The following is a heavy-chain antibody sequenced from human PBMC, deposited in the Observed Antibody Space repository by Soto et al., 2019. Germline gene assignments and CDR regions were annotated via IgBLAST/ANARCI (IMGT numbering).Heavy chain of an antibody. V-gene: IGHV3-23*01. Sequence: GGSLRLSCAASGFICSSYDMSWFRQAPGKGLEWVSTILVDGRTFYVDSVKGRFAISRDSSNNMVYLQMNSLTAGDTALYYCAKATATGGGAFDICGQGTMVTVSS. CDR3: AKATATGGGAFDI. CDR2: ILVDGRT. CDR1: GFICSSYD. D-gene: IGHD2-8*02. J-gene: IGHJ3*02.